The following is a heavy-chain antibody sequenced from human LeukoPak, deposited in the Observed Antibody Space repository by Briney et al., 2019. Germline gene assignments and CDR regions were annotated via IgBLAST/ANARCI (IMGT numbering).Heavy chain of an antibody. CDR2: MNPNSGKT. D-gene: IGHD3/OR15-3a*01. CDR3: ARKGLVADTYDLVYGFDV. Sequence: ASVKVSCKASGYTFTNYDLSWVRQGAGQAPEWMGWMNPNSGKTGYAQKFQGRLTITHDNSISTVFMELSSPRSDDTAVYYCARKGLVADTYDLVYGFDVWGQGTKITVSS. V-gene: IGHV1-8*01. J-gene: IGHJ3*01. CDR1: GYTFTNYD.